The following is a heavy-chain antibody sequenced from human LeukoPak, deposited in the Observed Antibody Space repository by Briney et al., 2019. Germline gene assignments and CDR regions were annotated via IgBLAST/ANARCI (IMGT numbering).Heavy chain of an antibody. J-gene: IGHJ4*02. D-gene: IGHD3-22*01. Sequence: GGSLRLSCAGSGITFSTYWMHWVRQAPGKVLVWVSRINSEGSTISYADSVKGRFTISRDNAKNTLFLQMNSLRAEDTAVYYCARISSDSISYYDHWGQGTRVTVSS. CDR3: ARISSDSISYYDH. V-gene: IGHV3-74*01. CDR1: GITFSTYW. CDR2: INSEGSTI.